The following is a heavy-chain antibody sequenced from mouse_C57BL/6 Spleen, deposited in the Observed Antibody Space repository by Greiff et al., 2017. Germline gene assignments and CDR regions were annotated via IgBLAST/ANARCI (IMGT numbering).Heavy chain of an antibody. CDR1: GFTFSSYG. CDR2: ISSGGSYT. Sequence: EVQLVESGGDLVKPGGSLKLSCAASGFTFSSYGMSWVRQTPDKRLEWVATISSGGSYTYYPDSVKGRFTISRDNAKNTRYLQMSSLKSEDTAMYYCARRNYGSGPAWFAYWGQGTLVTVSA. J-gene: IGHJ3*01. CDR3: ARRNYGSGPAWFAY. D-gene: IGHD1-1*01. V-gene: IGHV5-6*01.